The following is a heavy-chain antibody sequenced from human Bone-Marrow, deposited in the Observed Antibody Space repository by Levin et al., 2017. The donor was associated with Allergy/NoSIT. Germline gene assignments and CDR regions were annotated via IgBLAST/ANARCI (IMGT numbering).Heavy chain of an antibody. CDR1: GFAFSSYA. V-gene: IGHV3-23*01. J-gene: IGHJ4*02. D-gene: IGHD2-8*01. Sequence: SCAASGFAFSSYAMRWVRQAPGKGLEWVSAISASGGSAFYADSVKGRFTVSRDNSENTLYLQLNSLRAEDTAVYSCARKMLYGDYFDCWGQGTLVTVSS. CDR3: ARKMLYGDYFDC. CDR2: ISASGGSA.